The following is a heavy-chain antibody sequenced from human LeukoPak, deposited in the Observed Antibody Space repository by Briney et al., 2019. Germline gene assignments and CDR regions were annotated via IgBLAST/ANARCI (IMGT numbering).Heavy chain of an antibody. Sequence: SETLSLTCTVSSGAISSISSYWWTWLRQTPGKGLEWIASISYTGSTTYNPSLKSRVTISVDTSKNQFSLKLSSVTAADTAVYYCATQRSTEFDYWGQGTLVTVSS. CDR3: ATQRSTEFDY. D-gene: IGHD2-2*01. CDR1: SGAISSISSYW. CDR2: ISYTGST. J-gene: IGHJ4*02. V-gene: IGHV4-61*01.